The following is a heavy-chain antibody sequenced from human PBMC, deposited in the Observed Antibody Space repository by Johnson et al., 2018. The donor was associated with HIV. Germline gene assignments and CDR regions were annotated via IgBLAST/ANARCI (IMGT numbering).Heavy chain of an antibody. Sequence: MQLVESWGGVVQPGRSLRLSCAASAFSFSNYPMHWVRQAPGKGLEWVAVISYDGSNKYYADSVKDRFTISRDNSKDTLYLQMNSLRAEDTAVYYCARGGITMIVVVITTGAFDIWGQGTMVTVSS. CDR1: AFSFSNYP. CDR2: ISYDGSNK. CDR3: ARGGITMIVVVITTGAFDI. V-gene: IGHV3-30*04. D-gene: IGHD3-22*01. J-gene: IGHJ3*02.